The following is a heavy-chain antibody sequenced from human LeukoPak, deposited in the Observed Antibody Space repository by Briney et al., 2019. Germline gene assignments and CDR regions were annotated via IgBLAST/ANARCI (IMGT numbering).Heavy chain of an antibody. V-gene: IGHV1-8*01. CDR3: ARDDYGDCRFDY. D-gene: IGHD4-17*01. Sequence: ASVKVSCKASRYTFSNYDINWVRQATGQGLEWMGWMSPNSGNTGYAQKFQGRVTMTRNTSISTAYMELSSLRSEDTAVYYCARDDYGDCRFDYWGQGTLVTVSS. J-gene: IGHJ4*02. CDR2: MSPNSGNT. CDR1: RYTFSNYD.